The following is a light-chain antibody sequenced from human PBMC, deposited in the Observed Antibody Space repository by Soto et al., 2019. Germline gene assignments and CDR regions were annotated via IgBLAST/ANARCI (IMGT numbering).Light chain of an antibody. J-gene: IGLJ1*01. CDR2: DVS. V-gene: IGLV2-14*01. CDR3: NSCTSSNTYV. Sequence: QSVLTQPASVSGSPGQSITISCTGTSSDVGGYNYVSWYQQHPGKAPKLMIYDVSNRPSGVPNRFSGSKSGNMASLTISGLQAEDEADYYCNSCTSSNTYVFGTGTKLTVL. CDR1: SSDVGGYNY.